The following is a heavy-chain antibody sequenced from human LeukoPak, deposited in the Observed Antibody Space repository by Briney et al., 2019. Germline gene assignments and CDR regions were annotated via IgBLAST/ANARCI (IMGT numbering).Heavy chain of an antibody. CDR3: ARHLSAAAGGWEYYFDY. CDR1: GGSISSYY. Sequence: SETLSLTCTVSGGSISSYYWSWIRQPPGKGLEWIGYIYYSGSTNYNPSLKSRVTISVDTSKNQFSLKLSSVTAADTAVYYCARHLSAAAGGWEYYFDYWGQGTLVTVSS. V-gene: IGHV4-59*01. D-gene: IGHD6-13*01. CDR2: IYYSGST. J-gene: IGHJ4*02.